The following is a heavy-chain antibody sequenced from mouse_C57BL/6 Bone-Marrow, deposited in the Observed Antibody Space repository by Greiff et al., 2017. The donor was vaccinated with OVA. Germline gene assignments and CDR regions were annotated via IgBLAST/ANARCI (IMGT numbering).Heavy chain of an antibody. V-gene: IGHV1-54*01. Sequence: QVQLQQSGAELVRPGTSVKVSCKASGYAFTNYLIEWVKQRPGQGLEWIGVINPGSGGTNYNEKFKGKATLTADKSSSTAYMQLSSLTSEDSAVYFCARGDGYAMDYWGQGTSVTVFS. CDR1: GYAFTNYL. CDR2: INPGSGGT. J-gene: IGHJ4*01. CDR3: ARGDGYAMDY.